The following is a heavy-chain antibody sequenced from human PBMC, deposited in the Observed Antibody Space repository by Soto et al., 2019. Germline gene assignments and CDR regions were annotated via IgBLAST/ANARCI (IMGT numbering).Heavy chain of an antibody. D-gene: IGHD3-22*01. V-gene: IGHV3-64D*06. Sequence: GGSLRLSCSASGFTFSSYAMHWVRQAPGKGLEYVSAISSNGGSTYYADSVKGRFTISRDNSKNTLYLQMSSLRAEDTAVYYCVKSQREFTMIVVVITPDFDYWGQGTLVTVSS. CDR3: VKSQREFTMIVVVITPDFDY. J-gene: IGHJ4*02. CDR1: GFTFSSYA. CDR2: ISSNGGST.